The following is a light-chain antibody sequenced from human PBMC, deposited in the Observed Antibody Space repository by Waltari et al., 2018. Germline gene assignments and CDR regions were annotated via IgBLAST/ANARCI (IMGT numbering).Light chain of an antibody. Sequence: QTVVTQEPSFSVSPGGTVTLTCGLSSGSVSTNYYPSWYQQTPGQAPRTLIYSTNTCSSGVPDRFSGSILGTKAALTITGAQADDESDYYCVLYMGSGISQFGGGTKLTVL. V-gene: IGLV8-61*01. CDR1: SGSVSTNYY. CDR2: STN. J-gene: IGLJ2*01. CDR3: VLYMGSGISQ.